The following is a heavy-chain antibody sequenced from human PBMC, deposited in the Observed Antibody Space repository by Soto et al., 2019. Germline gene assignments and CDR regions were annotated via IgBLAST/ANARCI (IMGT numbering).Heavy chain of an antibody. V-gene: IGHV1-18*01. CDR2: ISAYNGNT. Sequence: ASVKVSCKASGYTFTSYGISWVRQAPGQGLEWMGWISAYNGNTNYAQKLQGRVTMTTDTSTSTAYMELRSLRSDDTAVYYCARGYSSGWYQPVTEYFQHWGQGTLVTVSS. CDR1: GYTFTSYG. CDR3: ARGYSSGWYQPVTEYFQH. D-gene: IGHD6-19*01. J-gene: IGHJ1*01.